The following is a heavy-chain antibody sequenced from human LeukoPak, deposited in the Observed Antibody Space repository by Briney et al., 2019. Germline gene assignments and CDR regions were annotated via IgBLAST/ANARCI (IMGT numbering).Heavy chain of an antibody. Sequence: GSLRLSCAASGFTFSNYWMHWVRQAPGKGLVWVSRINSDGSSTSYADSVKGRFTISRDNAKNTLYLQMNSLRAEDTAVYYCARVSSGSYFGYYYYYMDIWGKGTTVTVSS. CDR2: INSDGSST. CDR3: ARVSSGSYFGYYYYYMDI. J-gene: IGHJ6*03. D-gene: IGHD1-26*01. CDR1: GFTFSNYW. V-gene: IGHV3-74*01.